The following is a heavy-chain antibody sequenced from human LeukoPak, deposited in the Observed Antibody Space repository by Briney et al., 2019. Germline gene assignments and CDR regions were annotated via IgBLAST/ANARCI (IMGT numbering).Heavy chain of an antibody. CDR1: GGSISSYY. D-gene: IGHD5-18*01. J-gene: IGHJ5*02. V-gene: IGHV4-59*01. CDR3: ARGLHSFGYMWFDP. Sequence: SETLSLTCTVSGGSISSYYWSWIRQPPGKGLEWIGYVYYSVSTNYNPSLKSRVTISVDTSKNQFSLRLSSVTAADTAVYYCARGLHSFGYMWFDPWGQGTLVTVSS. CDR2: VYYSVST.